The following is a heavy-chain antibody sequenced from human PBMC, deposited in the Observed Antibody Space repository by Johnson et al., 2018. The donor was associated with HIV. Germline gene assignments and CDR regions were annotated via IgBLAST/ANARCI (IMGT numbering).Heavy chain of an antibody. CDR3: ARAPPYGDYGDTFDI. D-gene: IGHD4-17*01. J-gene: IGHJ3*02. V-gene: IGHV3-30*03. CDR1: GFTFGNFA. CDR2: ISYDGSDK. Sequence: QVQLVESGGGVVQPGRSLRLSCAASGFTFGNFAMGWVRQAPGKGLEWVATISYDGSDKYFADSVKGRFTIFRANSKNTLYLQMTSLRAEGTAEYYCARAPPYGDYGDTFDIWGQGTMVSVSS.